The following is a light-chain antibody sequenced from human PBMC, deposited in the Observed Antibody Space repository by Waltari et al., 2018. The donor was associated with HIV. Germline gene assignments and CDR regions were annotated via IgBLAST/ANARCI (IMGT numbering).Light chain of an antibody. CDR1: TSDVGSYEL. CDR2: EDS. V-gene: IGLV2-23*01. CDR3: CSYAGSSTHV. Sequence: QSALTPPASVSGSPGQSITISCTGTTSDVGSYELVPWYQKHPDKAPKLMLYEDSKRPSGVSNRFSGSKSGNTASLTISGLQAEDEAGYYCCSYAGSSTHVFGGGTKVTVL. J-gene: IGLJ1*01.